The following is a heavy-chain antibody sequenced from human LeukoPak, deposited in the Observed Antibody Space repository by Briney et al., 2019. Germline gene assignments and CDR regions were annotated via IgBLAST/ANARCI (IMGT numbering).Heavy chain of an antibody. CDR3: ARDSLEWYSFDY. CDR2: IYHSGST. V-gene: IGHV4-38-2*02. CDR1: GYSISSGYY. Sequence: SETLSLTCTVSGYSISSGYYWGWIRQPPGKGLEWIGSIYHSGSTYYNPSLKSRVTISVDTSKNQFSLKLSSVTAADTAVYYCARDSLEWYSFDYWGQGTLVTVSS. D-gene: IGHD3-3*01. J-gene: IGHJ4*02.